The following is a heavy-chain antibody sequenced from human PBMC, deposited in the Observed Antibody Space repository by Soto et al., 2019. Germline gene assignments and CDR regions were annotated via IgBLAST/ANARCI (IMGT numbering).Heavy chain of an antibody. CDR3: ARESKRITIFGVGITGPFDY. V-gene: IGHV1-69*13. Sequence: GASVKVSCKASGGTFSSYAISWVRQAPGQGLEWMGGIIPIFGTANYAQKFQGRVTITADESTSTAYMELSSLRSEDTAVYYCARESKRITIFGVGITGPFDYWGQGTLVTVSS. CDR2: IIPIFGTA. J-gene: IGHJ4*02. D-gene: IGHD3-3*01. CDR1: GGTFSSYA.